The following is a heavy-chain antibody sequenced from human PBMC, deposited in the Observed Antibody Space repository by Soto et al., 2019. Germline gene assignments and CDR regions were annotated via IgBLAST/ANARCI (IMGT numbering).Heavy chain of an antibody. CDR1: GGTFSSYA. CDR2: IIPIFGTA. J-gene: IGHJ6*02. CDR3: ARDGPIAAAGRENYYYYGMDV. D-gene: IGHD6-13*01. V-gene: IGHV1-69*13. Sequence: SVKVSCKASGGTFSSYAISWVRQAPGQGLEWMGGIIPIFGTANYAQKFQGRVTITADESTSTAYMELSSLRSEDTAVYYCARDGPIAAAGRENYYYYGMDVWGQRPIVTVS.